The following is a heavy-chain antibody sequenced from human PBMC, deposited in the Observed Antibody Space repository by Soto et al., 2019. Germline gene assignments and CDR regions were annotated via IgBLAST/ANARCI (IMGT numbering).Heavy chain of an antibody. D-gene: IGHD1-7*01. Sequence: GESLKISCKGSGYSFTSYWIGWVRQMPGKGLEWMGIIYPGDSDTRYSPSFQGQVTISADKSISTAYLQWSSLKASDTAMYYCARSGELELPDYYYGMDVWGQETTVTVSS. CDR2: IYPGDSDT. V-gene: IGHV5-51*01. CDR3: ARSGELELPDYYYGMDV. J-gene: IGHJ6*02. CDR1: GYSFTSYW.